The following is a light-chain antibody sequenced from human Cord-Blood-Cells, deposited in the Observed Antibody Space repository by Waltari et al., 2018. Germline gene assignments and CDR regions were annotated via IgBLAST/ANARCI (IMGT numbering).Light chain of an antibody. CDR2: AAS. J-gene: IGKJ3*01. Sequence: DIQMTQSPSSLSASVGDSVTITCRASQSISSYLNWYQQKPGKAPKLLIYAASSLQSGVPSRFSGSGSGTDFTLTISSLQPEDFATYYGQQSYSTPPVSFSPGTKVDIK. V-gene: IGKV1-39*01. CDR3: QQSYSTPPVS. CDR1: QSISSY.